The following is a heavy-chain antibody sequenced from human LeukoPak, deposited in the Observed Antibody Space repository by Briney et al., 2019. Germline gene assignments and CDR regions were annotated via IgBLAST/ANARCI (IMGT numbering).Heavy chain of an antibody. CDR1: GFTFSSYG. D-gene: IGHD1-26*01. CDR3: AKIVGGSYYYFDY. J-gene: IGHJ4*02. CDR2: IWYDGSNK. V-gene: IGHV3-33*06. Sequence: GRSLRLSRAASGFTFSSYGMHWVRQAPGKGLEWVAVIWYDGSNKYYADSVKGRFTISRDNSKNTLYLQMNSLRAEDTAVYYCAKIVGGSYYYFDYWGQGTLVTVSS.